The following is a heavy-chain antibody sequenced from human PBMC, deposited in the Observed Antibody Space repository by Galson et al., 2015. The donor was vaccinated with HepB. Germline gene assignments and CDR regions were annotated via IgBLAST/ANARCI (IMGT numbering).Heavy chain of an antibody. D-gene: IGHD2-2*01. J-gene: IGHJ3*02. CDR2: ISSSSTTI. V-gene: IGHV3-48*04. Sequence: SLRLSCAVSTFIFSTYSMNWVRQAPGKGLEWVSYISSSSTTIYYADSVKGRFTISRDNAKNSLYLQMNSLRADDTAVYYCVKDRLCSSTTCRDVFDMWGQGTMVTVSS. CDR3: VKDRLCSSTTCRDVFDM. CDR1: TFIFSTYS.